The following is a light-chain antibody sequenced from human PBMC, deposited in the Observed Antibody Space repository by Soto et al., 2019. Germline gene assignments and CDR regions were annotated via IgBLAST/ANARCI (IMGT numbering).Light chain of an antibody. CDR3: QQYNNWPPYT. V-gene: IGKV3-15*01. CDR1: QSVSSN. J-gene: IGKJ2*01. Sequence: EIVMTQSPATLSVSPGERATLSCRASQSVSSNLAWYQQKPGQAPRLLIYGASTRATGIPARFSGSRSGTEFTLTISRLQSEDFAVYYCQQYNNWPPYTFGQGNKLAIK. CDR2: GAS.